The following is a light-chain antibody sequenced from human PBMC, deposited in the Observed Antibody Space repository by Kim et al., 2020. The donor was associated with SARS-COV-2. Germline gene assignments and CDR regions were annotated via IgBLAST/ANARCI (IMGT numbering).Light chain of an antibody. CDR3: SSYTTSTSVV. CDR1: SSDVGSYNY. CDR2: DVS. J-gene: IGLJ2*01. V-gene: IGLV2-14*03. Sequence: GQSITISCTGTSSDVGSYNYVSWYQQHPGKAPKVMIYDVSNRPSGVSDRFSGSKSGNTAFLTISGLQAEDEADYFCSSYTTSTSVVFGGGTQLTVL.